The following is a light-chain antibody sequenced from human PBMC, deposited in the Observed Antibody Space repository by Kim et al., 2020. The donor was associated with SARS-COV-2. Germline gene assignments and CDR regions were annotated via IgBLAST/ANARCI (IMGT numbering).Light chain of an antibody. V-gene: IGLV3-21*03. CDR3: QVWDSNSDHVI. J-gene: IGLJ2*01. Sequence: APGKTAKISCEGSNIGSISVHWYQRKPGQAPVMILHHDGDRPSGISERFAGSNSGSGATLTITRVEAGDEADYFCQVWDSNSDHVIFGGGTKLTVL. CDR1: NIGSIS. CDR2: HDG.